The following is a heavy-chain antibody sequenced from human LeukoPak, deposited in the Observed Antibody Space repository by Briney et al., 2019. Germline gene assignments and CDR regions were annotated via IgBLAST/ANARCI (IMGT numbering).Heavy chain of an antibody. CDR3: VRGKGWLDP. J-gene: IGHJ5*02. CDR2: INQDGSEK. CDR1: GFTFSNNW. Sequence: PRGSLRLSCAASGFTFSNNWMSWVRQAPGKGLEWAANINQDGSEKNYVDSVKGRFTISRDNAKNSVYLQMNSLRAEDTAVYYCVRGKGWLDPWGQGILVTVS. V-gene: IGHV3-7*03.